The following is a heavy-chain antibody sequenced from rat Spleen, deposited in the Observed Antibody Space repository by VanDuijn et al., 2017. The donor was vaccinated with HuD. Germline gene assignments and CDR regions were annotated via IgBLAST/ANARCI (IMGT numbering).Heavy chain of an antibody. D-gene: IGHD1-11*01. Sequence: EVQLVESGGGLVQPGRSLKVSCAASGFTFSDYGMAWVRQAPTKGLEWVATISYDGSNTHYRDSVKGRFTIFRENAKSTLSLQMDSLRSEDTATYYCARQVYGGYSEGYFDYWGQGVMVTVSS. CDR1: GFTFSDYG. CDR3: ARQVYGGYSEGYFDY. J-gene: IGHJ2*01. V-gene: IGHV5-29*01. CDR2: ISYDGSNT.